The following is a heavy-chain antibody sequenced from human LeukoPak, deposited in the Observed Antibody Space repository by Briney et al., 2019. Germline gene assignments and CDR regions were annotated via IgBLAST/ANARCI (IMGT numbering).Heavy chain of an antibody. Sequence: GGSLRLSCAASGFTFSSYGMNWVRQAPGKGLEWVSYINSTSRTIYDADSVKGRFTISRDNAKNSLYLQMNSLRDEDTAVYYCARDPLRWLQNNYYYYYMDVWGKGTTVTVSS. CDR1: GFTFSSYG. CDR2: INSTSRTI. V-gene: IGHV3-48*02. D-gene: IGHD5-24*01. CDR3: ARDPLRWLQNNYYYYYMDV. J-gene: IGHJ6*03.